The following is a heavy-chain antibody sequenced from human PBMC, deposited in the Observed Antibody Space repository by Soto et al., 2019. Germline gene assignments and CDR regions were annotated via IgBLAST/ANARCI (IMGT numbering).Heavy chain of an antibody. CDR3: AREAYSGSYYYYGMDV. Sequence: GGSLRLSCAASGFTFSSYAMHWVRQAPGKGLEWVAVISYDGSNKYYADSVKGRFTISRDNSKNTLYLQMNSLRAEDTAVYYCAREAYSGSYYYYGMDVWGQGTTVTVSS. V-gene: IGHV3-30-3*01. CDR1: GFTFSSYA. CDR2: ISYDGSNK. D-gene: IGHD1-26*01. J-gene: IGHJ6*02.